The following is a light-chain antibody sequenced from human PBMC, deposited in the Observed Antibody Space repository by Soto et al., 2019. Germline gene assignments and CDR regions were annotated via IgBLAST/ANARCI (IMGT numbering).Light chain of an antibody. CDR2: GNN. CDR3: QSYDSSLSGVV. Sequence: QTVATQPPSVSGAPGQRVTISCTGSSSNIGAGYDVHWYQQHPGAAPKLLIYGNNNRPSGVPDRISGSKSGTSASLAITGLQAEDEADYYCQSYDSSLSGVVFGGGTKLPVL. J-gene: IGLJ3*02. CDR1: SSNIGAGYD. V-gene: IGLV1-40*01.